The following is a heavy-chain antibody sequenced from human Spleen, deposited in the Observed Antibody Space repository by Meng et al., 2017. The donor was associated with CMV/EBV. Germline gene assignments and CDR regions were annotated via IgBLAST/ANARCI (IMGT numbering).Heavy chain of an antibody. D-gene: IGHD3-22*01. V-gene: IGHV3-30*04. CDR1: FGGYA. CDR3: TRDSGYYDSSGYTPDFDY. Sequence: FGGYAMHWVRRARGKGLGWVSIISYDGNEKYYADSVKGRFIISRDNSKNTLYLQMNSLRAEDTALYYCTRDSGYYDSSGYTPDFDYWGQGTLVTVSS. J-gene: IGHJ4*02. CDR2: ISYDGNEK.